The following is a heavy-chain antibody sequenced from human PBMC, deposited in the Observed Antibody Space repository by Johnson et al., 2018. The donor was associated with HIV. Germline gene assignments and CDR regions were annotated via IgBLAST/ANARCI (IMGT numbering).Heavy chain of an antibody. CDR2: ISYDGSTT. D-gene: IGHD1-26*01. V-gene: IGHV3-30*04. J-gene: IGHJ3*02. Sequence: QVQLVESGGAVVQPGRSLRLSCAASGFTFSSYALHWVRQSPGRGLEWVAVISYDGSTTYYADSVKGRFTISRYNSKNTLYLQKNSLRAEDTALYYCAKALGWELSIWGRGTMVTVSS. CDR1: GFTFSSYA. CDR3: AKALGWELSI.